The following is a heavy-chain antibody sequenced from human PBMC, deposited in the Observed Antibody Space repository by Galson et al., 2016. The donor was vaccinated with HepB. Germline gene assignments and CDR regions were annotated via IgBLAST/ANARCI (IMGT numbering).Heavy chain of an antibody. V-gene: IGHV3-74*01. D-gene: IGHD2-21*01. CDR3: ARGGGYYYFDY. Sequence: SGFTFSSYWMHWVRQAPGKGLVWVSRINSDESNTNYADSVKGRFTISRDNAKNTLYLQMNSLRAEDTAVYYCARGGGYYYFDYWGQGNLVTVSS. J-gene: IGHJ4*02. CDR1: GFTFSSYW. CDR2: INSDESNT.